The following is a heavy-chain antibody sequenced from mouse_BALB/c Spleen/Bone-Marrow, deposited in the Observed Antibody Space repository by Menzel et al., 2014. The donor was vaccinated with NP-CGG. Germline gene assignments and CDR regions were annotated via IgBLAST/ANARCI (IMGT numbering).Heavy chain of an antibody. V-gene: IGHV1S81*02. CDR3: ARCYYGNYFDY. CDR1: GYTLTSYW. D-gene: IGHD2-1*01. Sequence: VHLVESGAELVKPGASVKLSCKASGYTLTSYWMHWVKQRPGQGLEWIGEINPSNGRTNYNEKFKSKATLTVDKSSSTAYMQLSSLTSEDSAVYYCARCYYGNYFDYWGQGTTLTVSS. J-gene: IGHJ2*01. CDR2: INPSNGRT.